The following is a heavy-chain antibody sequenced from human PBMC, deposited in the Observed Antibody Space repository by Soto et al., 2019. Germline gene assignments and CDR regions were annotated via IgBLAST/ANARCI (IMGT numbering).Heavy chain of an antibody. CDR3: ARDLAAAGTYEYSGMDV. D-gene: IGHD6-13*01. Sequence: QVQLVESGGGVVQPGRSLRLSCAASGFTFSSYAMHWVRQAPGKGLEWVAVISYDGSNKYYADSVKGRFTISRDNSKNTLYLKMNSLRAEDTAVYYCARDLAAAGTYEYSGMDVWGQGTTVTVSS. CDR1: GFTFSSYA. J-gene: IGHJ6*02. CDR2: ISYDGSNK. V-gene: IGHV3-30-3*01.